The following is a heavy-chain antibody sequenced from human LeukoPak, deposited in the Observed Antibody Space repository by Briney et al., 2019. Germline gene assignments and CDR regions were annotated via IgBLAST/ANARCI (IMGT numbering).Heavy chain of an antibody. D-gene: IGHD6-19*01. CDR3: AGGRGWLVEY. CDR2: IKQGGSEK. J-gene: IGHJ4*02. V-gene: IGHV3-7*05. Sequence: PGGSLRLSCAASGFTFSSYYMAWFRQAPGKGLEWVANIKQGGSEKYYVDSVKGRFTISRDNAKNSLFLQLNSLRVKDTAVYYCAGGRGWLVEYWGQGTLVTVSS. CDR1: GFTFSSYY.